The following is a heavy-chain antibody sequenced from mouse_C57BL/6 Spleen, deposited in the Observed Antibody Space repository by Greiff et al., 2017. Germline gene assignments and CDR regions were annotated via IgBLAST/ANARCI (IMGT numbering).Heavy chain of an antibody. J-gene: IGHJ4*01. Sequence: QVQLQQSGAELVRPGASVKLSCKASGYTFTSYGISWVKQRTGQGLEWIGEIYPRSGNTYYNEKFKGKVTLTADKSSSTASMELRSLTSEDSAVYFCARGIYYGSSHSAMDCWGQGASGTVDS. CDR3: ARGIYYGSSHSAMDC. V-gene: IGHV1-81*01. CDR1: GYTFTSYG. CDR2: IYPRSGNT. D-gene: IGHD2-1*01.